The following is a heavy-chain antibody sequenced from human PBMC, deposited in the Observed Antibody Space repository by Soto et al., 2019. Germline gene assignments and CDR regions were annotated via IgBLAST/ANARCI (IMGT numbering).Heavy chain of an antibody. CDR2: IIPIFTKP. D-gene: IGHD2-2*01. V-gene: IGHV1-69*01. CDR3: ARTGDIVVVGDFYYGMDV. CDR1: GGTFDTYA. J-gene: IGHJ6*02. Sequence: QVQLVQSGAEVKMPGSSVKVSCTASGGTFDTYALSWVRQAPGQGLEWLGGIIPIFTKPTYARKFQGRITITADESTTTVYLDLSILTSDDTAVYYCARTGDIVVVGDFYYGMDVWGQGTTVIVSS.